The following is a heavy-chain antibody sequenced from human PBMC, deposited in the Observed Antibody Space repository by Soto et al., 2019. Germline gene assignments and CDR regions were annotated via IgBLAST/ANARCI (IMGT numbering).Heavy chain of an antibody. CDR2: ISSGSSTI. J-gene: IGHJ6*03. D-gene: IGHD2-2*01. CDR3: TRSAYMDV. CDR1: GFTFSSYS. V-gene: IGHV3-48*01. Sequence: DVQLVESGGGLVQPGGSLRLSCAGSGFTFSSYSMNWVRQAPGKGLEWVSYISSGSSTIYYADSVKGRFTISRDNAKNSLYLQMDSLRAEDTAVYYATRSAYMDVWGTGTTVTVSS.